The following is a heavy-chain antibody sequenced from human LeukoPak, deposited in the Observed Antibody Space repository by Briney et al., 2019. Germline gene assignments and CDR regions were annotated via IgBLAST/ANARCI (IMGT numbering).Heavy chain of an antibody. CDR1: GGTFSSYA. J-gene: IGHJ3*02. Sequence: SVKVSCKASGGTFSSYAISWVRQAPGQGLEWMGGIIPIFGTANYAQKFQGRVTITADESTSTAYMELSSLRSEDTAVYYCARDLGLGDNLTGDAFDIWGQGTMVTVSS. V-gene: IGHV1-69*01. D-gene: IGHD3-9*01. CDR2: IIPIFGTA. CDR3: ARDLGLGDNLTGDAFDI.